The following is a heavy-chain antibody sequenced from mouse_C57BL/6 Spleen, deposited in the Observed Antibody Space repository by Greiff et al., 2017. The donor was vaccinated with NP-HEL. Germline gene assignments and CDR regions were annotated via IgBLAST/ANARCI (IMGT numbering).Heavy chain of an antibody. D-gene: IGHD1-1*01. CDR2: IYWDDDK. V-gene: IGHV8-12*01. CDR3: ARDYYGNLAY. J-gene: IGHJ3*01. Sequence: QVTLKESGPGILQSSQTLSLTCSFSGFSLSTSGMGVSWIRQPSGKGLEWLAHIYWDDDKRYNPSLKSRLTISKDTSRNQVFLKITSVDTADTATYYCARDYYGNLAYWGQGTLVTVSA. CDR1: GFSLSTSGMG.